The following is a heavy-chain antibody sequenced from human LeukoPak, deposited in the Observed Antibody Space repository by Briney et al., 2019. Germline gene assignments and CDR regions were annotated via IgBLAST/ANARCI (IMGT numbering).Heavy chain of an antibody. Sequence: ASETLSLTCAVYGGSFSGYYWSWIRQPPGKGLEWIGEINHSGSTNYNPSLKSRVTISVDTSKNQFSLKLSSVTAADTAVYYCARPSGSYLGYYFDYWGQGTLVTVSS. CDR1: GGSFSGYY. CDR3: ARPSGSYLGYYFDY. J-gene: IGHJ4*02. CDR2: INHSGST. V-gene: IGHV4-34*01. D-gene: IGHD1-26*01.